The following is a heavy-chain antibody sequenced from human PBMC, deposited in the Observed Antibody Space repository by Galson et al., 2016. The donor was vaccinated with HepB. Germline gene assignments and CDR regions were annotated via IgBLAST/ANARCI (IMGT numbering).Heavy chain of an antibody. Sequence: SLRLSCAASGFTFTNYWMNWVRQTPGKGLEWVANVSPNGGEEYYVDSVKGRFTISRDNAGTSLFLQMDSLRVDDTAVYYCATFLGRIGRGVIDNWFDPWGQGTLVTVST. CDR3: ATFLGRIGRGVIDNWFDP. D-gene: IGHD3-16*02. CDR1: GFTFTNYW. CDR2: VSPNGGEE. V-gene: IGHV3-7*05. J-gene: IGHJ5*02.